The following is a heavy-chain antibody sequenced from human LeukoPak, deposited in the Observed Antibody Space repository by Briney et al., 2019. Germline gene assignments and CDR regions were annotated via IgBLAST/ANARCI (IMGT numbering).Heavy chain of an antibody. Sequence: VASVKVSCKASGGTFSSYTISWVRQAPGQGLEWMGRIIPILGIANYAQTVQGRVTITADKSTSTAYMELSSLRSEDTAVYYCARDYFRPNTAMDRWDAFDIWGQGTMVTVSS. J-gene: IGHJ3*02. D-gene: IGHD5-18*01. CDR2: IIPILGIA. V-gene: IGHV1-69*04. CDR3: ARDYFRPNTAMDRWDAFDI. CDR1: GGTFSSYT.